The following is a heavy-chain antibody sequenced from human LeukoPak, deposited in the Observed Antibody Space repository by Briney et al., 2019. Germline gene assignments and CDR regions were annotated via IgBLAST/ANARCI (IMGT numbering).Heavy chain of an antibody. Sequence: KPSETLSLTCAVSGGSISSGGYSWSWIRQPPGKGLEWIGYIYHSGSTYYNPSLKSRVTISVDRSKNQFSLKLSSVTAADTAVYYCASTYYYDSSGRSDYWGQGTLVTVSS. V-gene: IGHV4-30-2*01. J-gene: IGHJ4*02. CDR1: GGSISSGGYS. CDR3: ASTYYYDSSGRSDY. D-gene: IGHD3-22*01. CDR2: IYHSGST.